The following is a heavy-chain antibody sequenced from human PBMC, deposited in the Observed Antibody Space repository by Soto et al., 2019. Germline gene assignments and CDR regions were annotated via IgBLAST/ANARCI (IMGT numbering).Heavy chain of an antibody. CDR1: GFTFGSYA. CDR2: ISSSSSYI. CDR3: ARQIAVAGTWFGAFDI. D-gene: IGHD6-19*01. Sequence: GGSLRLSCAVSGFTFGSYAMSWVRQAPGKGLEWVSSISSSSSYIYYADSVKGRFTISRDNAKNSLYLQMNSLRAEDTAVYYCARQIAVAGTWFGAFDIWGQGTMVTVSS. V-gene: IGHV3-21*01. J-gene: IGHJ3*02.